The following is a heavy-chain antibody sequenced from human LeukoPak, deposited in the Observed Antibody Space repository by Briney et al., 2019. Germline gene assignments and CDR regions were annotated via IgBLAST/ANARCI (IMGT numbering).Heavy chain of an antibody. CDR2: IYTSGST. J-gene: IGHJ5*02. Sequence: KPSETLSLTCTVSGGSISDYYWSWVRQPPGKGLEWIGYIYTSGSTNYNPSLKSRVTISVDTSKNQFSLKLSSVTAADTAVYYCARLRYDSSGYYYLVPRVFDPWGQGTLVTISS. V-gene: IGHV4-4*09. CDR3: ARLRYDSSGYYYLVPRVFDP. D-gene: IGHD3-22*01. CDR1: GGSISDYY.